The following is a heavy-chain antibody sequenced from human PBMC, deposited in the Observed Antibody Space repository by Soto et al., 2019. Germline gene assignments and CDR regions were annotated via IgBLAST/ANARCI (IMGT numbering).Heavy chain of an antibody. V-gene: IGHV4-30-4*01. J-gene: IGHJ5*02. CDR1: GGSISSGDYY. D-gene: IGHD3-3*01. Sequence: SETLSLTCTVSGGSISSGDYYWSWIRQPPGKGLEWIGYIYYSGSTYYNPSLKSRVTISLDTSKNQFSLKLSSVTAADTAVYYFSREVFGVVNRFDPWGQGTLVPVSS. CDR3: SREVFGVVNRFDP. CDR2: IYYSGST.